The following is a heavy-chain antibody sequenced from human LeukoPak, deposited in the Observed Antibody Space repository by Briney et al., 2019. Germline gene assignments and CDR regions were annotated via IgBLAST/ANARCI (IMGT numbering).Heavy chain of an antibody. J-gene: IGHJ4*02. Sequence: GGSLRLSCAASGFTFSSCGMSWVRQTPGKGLEWVSGISSSSSTTYYVDPVKGRFTISRDNSKNTLYLQMNSLRADDTAVYYCAKRGLMGFDYWGQGTLVTVSS. V-gene: IGHV3-23*01. CDR2: ISSSSSTT. CDR1: GFTFSSCG. CDR3: AKRGLMGFDY.